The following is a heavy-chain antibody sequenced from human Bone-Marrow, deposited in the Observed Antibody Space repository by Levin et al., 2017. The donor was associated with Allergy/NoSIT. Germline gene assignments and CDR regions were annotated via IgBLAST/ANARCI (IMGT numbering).Heavy chain of an antibody. CDR1: GFTFSSYA. CDR3: ASETGGLPDY. Sequence: GGSLRLSCAASGFTFSSYAMHWVRQAPGKGLEWVAVISYDGSNKYYADSVKGRFTISRDNSKNTLYLQMNSLRAEDTAVYYCASETGGLPDYWGQGTLVTVSS. CDR2: ISYDGSNK. D-gene: IGHD3-10*01. J-gene: IGHJ4*02. V-gene: IGHV3-30-3*01.